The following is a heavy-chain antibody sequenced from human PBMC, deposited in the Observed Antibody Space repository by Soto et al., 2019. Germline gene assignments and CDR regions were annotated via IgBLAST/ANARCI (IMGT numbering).Heavy chain of an antibody. CDR1: GGSINSYY. CDR2: IYYSGST. J-gene: IGHJ6*03. Sequence: PSETLSLTCTVPGGSINSYYWSWIRQPPGKGLEWFGYIYYSGSTNYNPSLKSRVTISVDTSKNQFSLKLSSVTAADTAVYYCARTLDYGHMDVWGKGTTVTVSS. V-gene: IGHV4-59*01. CDR3: ARTLDYGHMDV. D-gene: IGHD3-16*01.